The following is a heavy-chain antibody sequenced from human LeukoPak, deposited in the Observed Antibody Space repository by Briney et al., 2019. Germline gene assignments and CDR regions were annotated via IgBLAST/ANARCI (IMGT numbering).Heavy chain of an antibody. CDR2: INPNSGGT. CDR1: GYTFRDYY. CDR3: ARERSGYSYGNYYYGMDV. D-gene: IGHD5-18*01. V-gene: IGHV1-2*02. Sequence: ASVKVSCKASGYTFRDYYIHWVRQAPGQGLEWMGWINPNSGGTNYAQKFQGRVTMTRDTSISTAYMELSRLRSDDTAVYYCARERSGYSYGNYYYGMDVWGQGTTVTVSS. J-gene: IGHJ6*02.